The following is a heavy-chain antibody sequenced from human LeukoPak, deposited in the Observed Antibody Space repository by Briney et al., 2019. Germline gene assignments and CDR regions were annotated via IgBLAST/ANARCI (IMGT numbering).Heavy chain of an antibody. CDR1: GFTLNLYS. J-gene: IGHJ4*02. CDR3: AKVLDYCDGGTCYNSGMDS. CDR2: ISNEWVYT. V-gene: IGHV3-64D*08. D-gene: IGHD2-15*01. Sequence: PGGSLRLSCLSSGFTLNLYSMHWVRHAPGKGLEFVSVISNEWVYTYYAYSVKGRFTISRDNSKNTVYLQMSSLGADDTAVYYCAKVLDYCDGGTCYNSGMDSWGQGTLVTVSS.